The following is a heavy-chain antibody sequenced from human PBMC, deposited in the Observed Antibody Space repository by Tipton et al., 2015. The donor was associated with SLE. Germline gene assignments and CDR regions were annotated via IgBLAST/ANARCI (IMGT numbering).Heavy chain of an antibody. V-gene: IGHV3-23*01. J-gene: IGHJ5*02. D-gene: IGHD6-13*01. CDR2: ISGIGAST. Sequence: SLRLSCAASGFTFRSYAMNWVRQAPGKGLEWVSGISGIGASTDYADSVKGRFTIFRDNSKNTLYLQMNSLRGEDTAVYYCAKGTTASGLNWFVRWGQGTLVTVSS. CDR3: AKGTTASGLNWFVR. CDR1: GFTFRSYA.